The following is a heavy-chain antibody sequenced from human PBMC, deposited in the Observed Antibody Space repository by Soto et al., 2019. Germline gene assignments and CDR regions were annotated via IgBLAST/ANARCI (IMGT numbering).Heavy chain of an antibody. CDR1: GGTFSSYA. D-gene: IGHD5-18*01. Sequence: SVKVSCKASGGTFSSYAISWVRQAPGQGLEWMGGIIPIFGTANYAQKFQGRVTITADESTSTAYMELSSLRSEDTAVYYCARVEFGGYGTFDYWGQGTLVTVSS. CDR2: IIPIFGTA. V-gene: IGHV1-69*13. CDR3: ARVEFGGYGTFDY. J-gene: IGHJ4*02.